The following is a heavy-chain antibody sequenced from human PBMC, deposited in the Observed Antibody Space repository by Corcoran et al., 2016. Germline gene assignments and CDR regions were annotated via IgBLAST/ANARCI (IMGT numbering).Heavy chain of an antibody. CDR2: ISTYNGNT. D-gene: IGHD3-10*01. J-gene: IGHJ6*04. Sequence: QVQLVQSGAEVKKPGASVKVSCKASGYTFTGYDISWVRQAPGQGLEWVGWISTYNGNTNYLEKLKGRVTMTTDKSTSTAYMELRSLRSDDTAVYYCERGSSSGSYGMDVWGKGTTVTVSS. CDR1: GYTFTGYD. V-gene: IGHV1-18*01. CDR3: ERGSSSGSYGMDV.